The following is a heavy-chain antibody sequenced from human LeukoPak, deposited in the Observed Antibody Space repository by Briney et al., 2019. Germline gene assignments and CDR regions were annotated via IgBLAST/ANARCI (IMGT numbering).Heavy chain of an antibody. CDR1: GFTFDDYA. Sequence: SGRSLRLSCAASGFTFDDYAMHWVRQAPGKGLEWVSGISWNSGSIGYADSVKGRFTISRDNAKNSLYLQMNSLRAEDTALYYCAKVGGSGSDLGGRHFDYWGQGTLVTVSS. J-gene: IGHJ4*02. D-gene: IGHD3-10*01. CDR3: AKVGGSGSDLGGRHFDY. V-gene: IGHV3-9*01. CDR2: ISWNSGSI.